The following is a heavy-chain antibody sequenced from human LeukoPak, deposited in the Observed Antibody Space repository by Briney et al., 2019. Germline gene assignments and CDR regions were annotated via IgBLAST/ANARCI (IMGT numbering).Heavy chain of an antibody. D-gene: IGHD3-9*01. CDR3: ARGRYFDTTA. J-gene: IGHJ4*02. Sequence: GASVKVSCKASGYTLTNYAMNWMRQAPGQGLEWMGWINTNTGNPTYAQGFTGRFVFSLDTSVSTAYLQISSLKAEDSAVYYCARGRYFDTTAWGQGTLVTVSS. CDR1: GYTLTNYA. CDR2: INTNTGNP. V-gene: IGHV7-4-1*02.